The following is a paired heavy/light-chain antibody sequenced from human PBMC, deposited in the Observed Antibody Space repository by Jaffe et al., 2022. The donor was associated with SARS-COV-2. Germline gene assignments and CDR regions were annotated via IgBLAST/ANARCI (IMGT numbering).Heavy chain of an antibody. CDR2: INPNSGGT. D-gene: IGHD1-26*01. J-gene: IGHJ4*02. Sequence: QVQLVQSGAEVKKPGASVKVSCKASGNTFSDYYMHWVRQAPGQGLEWMGRINPNSGGTNYAQKFQGRVTLTRDTSISTAYMELSRLVSDDTAVYFCATVRSGSQERWGQGTLVTVSS. V-gene: IGHV1-2*06. CDR3: ATVRSGSQER. CDR1: GNTFSDYY.
Light chain of an antibody. CDR2: EVS. CDR1: SSDVGGYNY. CDR3: RSYTSSYTWV. Sequence: QSALTQPASVSGSPGQTITISCTGTSSDVGGYNYVSWYQQHPGKAPKLMIYEVSNRPSGVPDRFSGSKSGSTASLTISGLQAEDEADYYCRSYTSSYTWVFGGGTKLTVL. J-gene: IGLJ3*02. V-gene: IGLV2-14*01.